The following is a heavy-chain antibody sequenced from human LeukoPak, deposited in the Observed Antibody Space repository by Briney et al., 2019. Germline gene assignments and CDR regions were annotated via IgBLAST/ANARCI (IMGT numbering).Heavy chain of an antibody. D-gene: IGHD3-10*01. Sequence: SETLSLTCAVYGGSFSGYYWSWIRQPPGKGLEWIGSIYYSGSTYYNPSLKSRVTISVDTSKNQFSLKLSSVTAADTAVYYCARDRIRYGSGSYDYWGQGTLVTVSS. V-gene: IGHV4-34*01. CDR3: ARDRIRYGSGSYDY. CDR2: IYYSGST. J-gene: IGHJ4*02. CDR1: GGSFSGYY.